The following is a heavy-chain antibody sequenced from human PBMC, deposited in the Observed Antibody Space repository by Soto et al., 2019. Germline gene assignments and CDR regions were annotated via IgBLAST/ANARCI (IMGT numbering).Heavy chain of an antibody. CDR1: GFTFSDYY. Sequence: QVQLVESGGGLVKPGGSLRLSCVASGFTFSDYYMSRIRQAPGKGLEWVSYISNSGHAIYYADSVKGRFTVSRDNSNNSMSLQMDSLRADDTAIYYCARDARYASSSYGFDVWGQGTTVSVSS. V-gene: IGHV3-11*01. D-gene: IGHD6-13*01. CDR3: ARDARYASSSYGFDV. CDR2: ISNSGHAI. J-gene: IGHJ6*02.